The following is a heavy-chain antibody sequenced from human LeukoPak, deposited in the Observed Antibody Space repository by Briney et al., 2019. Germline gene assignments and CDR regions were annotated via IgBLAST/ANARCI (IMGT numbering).Heavy chain of an antibody. CDR2: ISGSGGDT. D-gene: IGHD3/OR15-3a*01. J-gene: IGHJ4*02. CDR3: AKVGLQSYYFDY. V-gene: IGHV3-23*01. Sequence: GGSLRLSCAASEFTFSSYSMSWVRQAPGKGLEWVSGISGSGGDTYYADSVKGRFTISRDNSKNTLYLQMNSLRAEDTAVYYCAKVGLQSYYFDYWGQGTLVTVSS. CDR1: EFTFSSYS.